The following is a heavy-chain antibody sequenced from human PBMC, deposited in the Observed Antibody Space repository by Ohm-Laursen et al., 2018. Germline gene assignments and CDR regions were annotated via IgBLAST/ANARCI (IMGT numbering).Heavy chain of an antibody. Sequence: SLRLSCSASGFTFSTYWMNWFRQAPGKGLESVASINQDGSEKYFVDSVRGRFTIYRDNAKNSLYLQMISLRAEDTAVYYCVRDRRGGSIELRAGGQGALVTVSS. J-gene: IGHJ4*02. V-gene: IGHV3-7*01. CDR3: VRDRRGGSIELRA. CDR1: GFTFSTYW. CDR2: INQDGSEK. D-gene: IGHD6-6*01.